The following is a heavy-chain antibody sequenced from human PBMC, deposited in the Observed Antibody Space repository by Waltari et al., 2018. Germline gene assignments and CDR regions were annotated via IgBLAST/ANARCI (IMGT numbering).Heavy chain of an antibody. CDR3: GRSYDFWSGYPVEF. J-gene: IGHJ4*02. CDR2: IAYNGKT. V-gene: IGHV4-59*01. D-gene: IGHD3-3*01. Sequence: QVQLQESGPGLVKPSETLSLTCDVSGDSITNYYWNWIRQPPVKELEWIGYIAYNGKTNYNPSLKSRVTISVDTSKTRFSLRLTSVTAADTAVYYCGRSYDFWSGYPVEFWGPGSLVTVSS. CDR1: GDSITNYY.